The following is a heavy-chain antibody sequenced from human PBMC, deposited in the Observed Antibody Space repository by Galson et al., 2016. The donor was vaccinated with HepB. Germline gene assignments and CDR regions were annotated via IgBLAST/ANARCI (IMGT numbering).Heavy chain of an antibody. Sequence: SLRLSCAASGFTVSSNYMSWVRQAPGKGLEWVSVIYSGGSTYYADSVKGRFTISRDDSNSTLYLQMNSLRGDDTALYYCARDPRVLGYCDTTTCDWFGPWGQGTLVIVSS. CDR2: IYSGGST. J-gene: IGHJ5*02. CDR3: ARDPRVLGYCDTTTCDWFGP. V-gene: IGHV3-66*01. CDR1: GFTVSSNY. D-gene: IGHD2-2*01.